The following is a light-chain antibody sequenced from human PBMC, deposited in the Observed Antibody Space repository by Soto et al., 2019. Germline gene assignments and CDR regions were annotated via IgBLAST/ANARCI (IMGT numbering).Light chain of an antibody. J-gene: IGKJ4*01. Sequence: EIVMTQSTATLSVSPGERATLSCRASQGIGSTLAWYQQKPGQTPRLLIYGASTRATGVPARFSGSGSGTEFTLTINSLQSEDFAVYYCQRYNNWPLTFGGGTKVEIK. V-gene: IGKV3-15*01. CDR2: GAS. CDR3: QRYNNWPLT. CDR1: QGIGST.